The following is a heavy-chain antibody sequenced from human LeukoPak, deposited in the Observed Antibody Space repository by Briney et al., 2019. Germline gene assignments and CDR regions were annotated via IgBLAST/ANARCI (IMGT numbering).Heavy chain of an antibody. CDR1: GFTFSSYS. Sequence: GGSLRLSCAASGFTFSSYSMNWVRQAPGKGLEWVSSISSSSSYIYYADSVKGRFTISRDNAKNSLYLQMNSLRAEDTAVYHCARDRGHSSGWEFFDYWGQGTLVTVSS. CDR2: ISSSSSYI. V-gene: IGHV3-21*01. D-gene: IGHD6-19*01. CDR3: ARDRGHSSGWEFFDY. J-gene: IGHJ4*02.